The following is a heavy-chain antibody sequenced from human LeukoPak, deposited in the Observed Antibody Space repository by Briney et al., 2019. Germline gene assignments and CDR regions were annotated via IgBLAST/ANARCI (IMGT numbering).Heavy chain of an antibody. CDR2: IRSKANSYAT. V-gene: IGHV3-73*01. Sequence: GGSLRLSCAASGFSFSGSAMHWVRQASGKGLEWVGRIRSKANSYATAYAASLKGRFTISRDDSKNTAYLQMNSLKIEDTAVYYCTIEMAKTDEVTTDYWGQGTLVTVSS. CDR1: GFSFSGSA. CDR3: TIEMAKTDEVTTDY. D-gene: IGHD5-24*01. J-gene: IGHJ4*02.